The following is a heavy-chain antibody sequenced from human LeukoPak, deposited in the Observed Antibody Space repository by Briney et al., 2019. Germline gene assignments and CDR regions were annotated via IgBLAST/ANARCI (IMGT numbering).Heavy chain of an antibody. D-gene: IGHD6-19*01. V-gene: IGHV3-23*01. CDR1: GFTFNNYA. CDR2: MSGVGGTT. Sequence: GGSLRLSCEASGFTFNNYAMSWVRQAPGKGLEWVSAMSGVGGTTYYAASVRGRFTISRDNSTNILSLQMNSLRVDDTAIYYCAKGSQWLLRGGAYFDSWGQGTPVSVSS. J-gene: IGHJ4*02. CDR3: AKGSQWLLRGGAYFDS.